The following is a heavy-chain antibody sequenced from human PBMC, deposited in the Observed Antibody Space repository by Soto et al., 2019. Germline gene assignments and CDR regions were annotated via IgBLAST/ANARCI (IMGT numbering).Heavy chain of an antibody. V-gene: IGHV1-2*02. Sequence: ASVKVSCKASGYTFTAYYMHWVRQAPGQGLEWMGWVNPNSGGTNYAQKFQGRVTMTRDTSITTAYMELSRLRSDDTAVYYCASHYYGSGSYFSAFDIWGQGTMVTVSS. CDR1: GYTFTAYY. CDR2: VNPNSGGT. D-gene: IGHD3-10*01. J-gene: IGHJ3*02. CDR3: ASHYYGSGSYFSAFDI.